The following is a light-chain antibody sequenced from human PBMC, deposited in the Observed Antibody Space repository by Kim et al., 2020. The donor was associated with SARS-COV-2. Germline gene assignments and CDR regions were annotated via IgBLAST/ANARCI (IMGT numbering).Light chain of an antibody. CDR2: QDS. J-gene: IGLJ2*01. V-gene: IGLV3-1*01. Sequence: SVSPGQPASITCSGDKLGDKYACWYHQKPGQSPVLVIYQDSKRPSGIPERFSGSNSGNTATLTISGTQAMDEADYYCQAWDSSTVVFGGGTQLTVL. CDR1: KLGDKY. CDR3: QAWDSSTVV.